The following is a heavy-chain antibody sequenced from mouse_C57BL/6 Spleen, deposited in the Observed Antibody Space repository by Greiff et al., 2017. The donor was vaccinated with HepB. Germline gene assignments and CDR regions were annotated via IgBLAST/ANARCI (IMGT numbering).Heavy chain of an antibody. Sequence: EVKVVESGGGLVKPGGSLKLSCAASGFTFSDYGMHWVRQAPEKGLEWVAYISSGSSTIYYADTVKGRFTISRDNAKNTLFLQMTSLRSEDTAMYYCRGLRRAYYAMDYWGQGTSVTVSS. V-gene: IGHV5-17*01. CDR3: RGLRRAYYAMDY. J-gene: IGHJ4*01. CDR2: ISSGSSTI. CDR1: GFTFSDYG. D-gene: IGHD2-4*01.